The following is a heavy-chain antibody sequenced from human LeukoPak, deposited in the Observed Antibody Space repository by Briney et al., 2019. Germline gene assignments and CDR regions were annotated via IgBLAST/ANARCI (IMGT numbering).Heavy chain of an antibody. V-gene: IGHV3-23*01. CDR1: GFTFTSFA. J-gene: IGHJ4*02. D-gene: IGHD6-13*01. Sequence: QPGGSLRLSCAASGFTFTSFAMSWVRQAPGKGLEWVSTISRSGVATYYANSVKGRFTISRDNSKNTLYLQMNSLRTEDTAVYYCAKVAAAGTQPIDYWGQGTLVTVSS. CDR2: ISRSGVAT. CDR3: AKVAAAGTQPIDY.